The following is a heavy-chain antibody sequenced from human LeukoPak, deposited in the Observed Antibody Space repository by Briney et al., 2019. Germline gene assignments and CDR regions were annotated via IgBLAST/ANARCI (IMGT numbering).Heavy chain of an antibody. CDR1: GFTFSSYA. V-gene: IGHV3-23*01. CDR3: ARDRWFGD. J-gene: IGHJ4*02. CDR2: ISGSGDST. Sequence: GGSLRLSCAASGFTFSSYAMSWVRQAPGKGLEWVSAISGSGDSTNYADSVKGRFTIARDNSKNSLYLQMNSLRAEDTAVYYCARDRWFGDWGQGTLVTVSS. D-gene: IGHD3-10*01.